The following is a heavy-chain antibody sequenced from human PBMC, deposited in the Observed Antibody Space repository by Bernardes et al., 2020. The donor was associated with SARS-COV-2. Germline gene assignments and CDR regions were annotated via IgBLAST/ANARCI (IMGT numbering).Heavy chain of an antibody. CDR1: GGSISNYY. J-gene: IGHJ6*02. Sequence: SETLSLTCTVSGGSISNYYWSWIRQPPGKGLEWIGYIYYSGSTNYNPSLKSRVTISVDTSKNQFSLKLSSVTAADTAVYYCARQDIGAIFGVVITPAGMDVWGQGTTVTVSS. D-gene: IGHD3-3*01. V-gene: IGHV4-59*08. CDR3: ARQDIGAIFGVVITPAGMDV. CDR2: IYYSGST.